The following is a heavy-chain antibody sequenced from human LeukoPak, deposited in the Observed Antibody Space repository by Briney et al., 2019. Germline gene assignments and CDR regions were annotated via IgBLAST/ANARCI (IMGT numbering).Heavy chain of an antibody. CDR3: ARDHGYSGSYLDY. CDR2: ISYDGGNK. V-gene: IGHV3-30*04. CDR1: GFTFSSYA. Sequence: PGGSLRLSCAASGFTFSSYAMHWVRQAPGKGLEWVAVISYDGGNKYYADSVKGRFTISRDNSKNTLYLQMNSLRAEDTAVYYCARDHGYSGSYLDYWGQGTLVTVSS. D-gene: IGHD1-26*01. J-gene: IGHJ4*02.